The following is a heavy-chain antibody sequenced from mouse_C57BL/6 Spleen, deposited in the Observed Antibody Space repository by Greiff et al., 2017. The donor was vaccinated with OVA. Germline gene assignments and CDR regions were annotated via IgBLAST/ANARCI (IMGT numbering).Heavy chain of an antibody. V-gene: IGHV5-17*01. CDR3: ARNPPYYYGRNYYAMDY. Sequence: EVHLVESGGGLVKPGGSLKLSCAASGFTFSDYGMHWVRQAPEKGLEWVAYISSGSSTIYYADTVKGRFTISRDNAKNTLFLQMTSLRSEDTAMYYCARNPPYYYGRNYYAMDYWGQGTSVTVSS. D-gene: IGHD1-1*01. J-gene: IGHJ4*01. CDR1: GFTFSDYG. CDR2: ISSGSSTI.